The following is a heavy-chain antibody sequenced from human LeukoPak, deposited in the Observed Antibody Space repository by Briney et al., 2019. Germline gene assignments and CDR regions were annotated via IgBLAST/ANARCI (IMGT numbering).Heavy chain of an antibody. CDR1: GYTFTSYG. CDR3: ARDRGSSWTHAYYYYGMDV. J-gene: IGHJ6*02. CDR2: ISAYNGNT. Sequence: VASVEVCCKASGYTFTSYGISLVRQAPGQGLELMGWISAYNGNTNYAQKLQGRVTMTTDTSTSTAYMGLRSLRSDDPAVYYCARDRGSSWTHAYYYYGMDVWGQRTTVTVSS. D-gene: IGHD6-13*01. V-gene: IGHV1-18*01.